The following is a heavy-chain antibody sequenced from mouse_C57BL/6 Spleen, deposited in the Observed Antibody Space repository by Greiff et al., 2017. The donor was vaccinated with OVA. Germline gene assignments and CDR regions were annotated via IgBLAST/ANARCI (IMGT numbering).Heavy chain of an antibody. V-gene: IGHV1-72*01. CDR2: IDPNSGGT. CDR1: GYTFTSYW. CDR3: ARRLTTVVAQYYYAMDY. Sequence: QVQLQQPGAELVKPGASVKLSCKASGYTFTSYWMHWVKQRPGRGLEWIGRIDPNSGGTKYNEKFKSKATLTVDKPSSTAYMQLSSLTSEDSAVYYCARRLTTVVAQYYYAMDYWGQGTSVTVSS. J-gene: IGHJ4*01. D-gene: IGHD1-1*01.